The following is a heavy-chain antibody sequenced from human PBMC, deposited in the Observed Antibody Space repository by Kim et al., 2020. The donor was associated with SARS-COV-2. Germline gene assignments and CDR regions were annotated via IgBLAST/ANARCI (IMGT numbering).Heavy chain of an antibody. J-gene: IGHJ6*02. CDR2: ICYSGST. CDR3: SALLVRDFYYYYGMDV. V-gene: IGHV4-39*01. CDR1: GGTISSSSYY. D-gene: IGHD6-13*01. Sequence: SETLSLTCTVSGGTISSSSYYWGWIRQPPGTGLDWIGSICYSGSTYYNPPLKSRVTISVDTSQNQFSLKLSSVTAADTAVYYCSALLVRDFYYYYGMDVWGQGTPVTVPS.